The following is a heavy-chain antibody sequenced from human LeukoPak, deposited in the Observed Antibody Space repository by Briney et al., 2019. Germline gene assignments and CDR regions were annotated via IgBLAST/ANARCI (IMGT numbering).Heavy chain of an antibody. Sequence: PGRSLRLSCAASGFTFSSYGMHWVRQAPGKGLEWVAVIWYDGSNKYYADSVKGRFTISRDNSKNTLYLQMNSLRAEDTAECYCARDDRCSSTSCYLLDYWGQGTLVTVSS. V-gene: IGHV3-33*01. CDR1: GFTFSSYG. CDR2: IWYDGSNK. J-gene: IGHJ4*02. D-gene: IGHD2-2*01. CDR3: ARDDRCSSTSCYLLDY.